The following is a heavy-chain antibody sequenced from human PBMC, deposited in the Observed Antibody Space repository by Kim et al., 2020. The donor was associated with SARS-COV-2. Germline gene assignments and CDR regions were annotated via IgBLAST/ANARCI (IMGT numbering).Heavy chain of an antibody. CDR3: ATDPMHYYDSSGFAFDI. CDR1: GYTLTELS. D-gene: IGHD3-22*01. V-gene: IGHV1-24*01. J-gene: IGHJ3*02. CDR2: FDPEDGET. Sequence: ASVKVSCKVSGYTLTELSMHWVRQAPGKGLEWMGGFDPEDGETIYAQKFQGRVTMTEDTSTDTAYMELSSLRSEDTAVYYCATDPMHYYDSSGFAFDIWGQGTMVTVSS.